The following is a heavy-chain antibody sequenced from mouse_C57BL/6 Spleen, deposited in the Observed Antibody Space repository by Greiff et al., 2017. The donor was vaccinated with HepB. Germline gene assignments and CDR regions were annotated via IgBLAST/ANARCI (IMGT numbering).Heavy chain of an antibody. D-gene: IGHD2-4*01. V-gene: IGHV1-69*01. Sequence: QVQLQQPGAELVMPGASVKLSCKASGYTFTSYWMHWVKQRPGQGLEWIGEIDPSDSYTNYNQKFKGKSTLTVDKSSSTAYMQLSSLTSEDSAVYYCARLYDYLFDYWGQGTTLTVSS. J-gene: IGHJ2*01. CDR2: IDPSDSYT. CDR3: ARLYDYLFDY. CDR1: GYTFTSYW.